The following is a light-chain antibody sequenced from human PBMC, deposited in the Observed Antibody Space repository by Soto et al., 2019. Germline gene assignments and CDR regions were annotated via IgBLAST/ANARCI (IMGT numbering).Light chain of an antibody. CDR1: SSNIGGNS. Sequence: VLTQPPSVSAAPGQKVTISCSGSSSNIGGNSVSWYQQLPGTAPKLLIYDDNRRPSGIPDRFSGSKSGTSATLGITGFQTGDEADYYCGSWDSSMSAYVFGTGTKVTVL. V-gene: IGLV1-51*01. CDR3: GSWDSSMSAYV. CDR2: DDN. J-gene: IGLJ1*01.